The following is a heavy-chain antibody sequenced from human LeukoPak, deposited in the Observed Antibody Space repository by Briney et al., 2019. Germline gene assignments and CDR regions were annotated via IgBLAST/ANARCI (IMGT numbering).Heavy chain of an antibody. CDR3: ASATTYCGADCYPLDAFDI. J-gene: IGHJ3*02. V-gene: IGHV1-2*02. D-gene: IGHD2-21*02. CDR2: INPNSGGT. Sequence: ASVKVSCKASGYTFTGYYMHWVRQAPGQGLEWMGWINPNSGGTNYAQKFLGRITKTRDTSISTAYMELSRLRSDDTAVYYCASATTYCGADCYPLDAFDIWGQGTMVTVSS. CDR1: GYTFTGYY.